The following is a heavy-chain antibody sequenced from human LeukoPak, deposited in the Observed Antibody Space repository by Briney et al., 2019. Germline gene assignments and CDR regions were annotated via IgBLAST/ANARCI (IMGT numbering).Heavy chain of an antibody. Sequence: SLRLSCSASGFTFSSYGMHWVRQAPGKGLEWVAVISYDGSNKYYADSVKGRFTISRDNSKNTLYLQMNSLRAEDTAVYYCAKDKISCSGGSCYYTDYWGQGTLVTVSS. CDR3: AKDKISCSGGSCYYTDY. CDR2: ISYDGSNK. J-gene: IGHJ4*02. V-gene: IGHV3-30*18. CDR1: GFTFSSYG. D-gene: IGHD2-15*01.